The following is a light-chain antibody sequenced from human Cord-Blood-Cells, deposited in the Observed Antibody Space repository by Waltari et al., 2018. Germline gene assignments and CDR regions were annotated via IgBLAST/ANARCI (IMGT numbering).Light chain of an antibody. Sequence: QSVLTQSPSASGTPGQRVTISCSGSSSNIGSNYVYWYQQLPGTAPKLLIFRNNRRPSGVPDRFSGSKSGTSASLAISGLRSEDEADYYCAAWDDSLSGRVFGGGTKLTVL. CDR1: SSNIGSNY. CDR2: RNN. J-gene: IGLJ3*02. CDR3: AAWDDSLSGRV. V-gene: IGLV1-47*01.